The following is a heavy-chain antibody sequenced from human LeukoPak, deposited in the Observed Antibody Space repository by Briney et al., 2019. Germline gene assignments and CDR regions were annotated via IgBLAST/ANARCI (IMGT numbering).Heavy chain of an antibody. CDR2: ISSSSSYI. V-gene: IGHV3-21*01. CDR1: GFTSSSYS. CDR3: AGSGIIVKPRRYYYYGMDV. Sequence: PGGSPRLSCAASGFTSSSYSMNWVRQAPGKGLEWVSSISSSSSYIYYADSGKGRFTISRDNARNTLYLQMNSLRAEDTAVYYCAGSGIIVKPRRYYYYGMDVWGQGTTVTVSS. D-gene: IGHD1-26*01. J-gene: IGHJ6*02.